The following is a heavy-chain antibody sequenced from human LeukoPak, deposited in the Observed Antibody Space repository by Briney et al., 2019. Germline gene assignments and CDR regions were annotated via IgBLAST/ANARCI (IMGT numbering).Heavy chain of an antibody. CDR1: GFTFDDYA. J-gene: IGHJ3*02. CDR3: AKDRYWSGSGNDAFDI. CDR2: ISWNSGSI. D-gene: IGHD3-10*01. Sequence: PGGSLRLSCAASGFTFDDYAMHWVRQAPGKGLEWVSGISWNSGSIGYADSVKGRFTISRDNAKNSLYLQMNSLRGEDTAVYYCAKDRYWSGSGNDAFDIWGQGTMVIVSS. V-gene: IGHV3-9*01.